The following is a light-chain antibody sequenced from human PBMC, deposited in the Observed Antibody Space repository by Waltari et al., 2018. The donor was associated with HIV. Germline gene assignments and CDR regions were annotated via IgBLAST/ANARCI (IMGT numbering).Light chain of an antibody. Sequence: DIQLTQSPSFLSASVGDRVTITCRASQGMSSYVACYQQKPGKAPKLLIFEASTLQIGVPSRFSGSGFGTEFTLTISSLHPEDFATYSCQQLDRYPRTFGQGTKVEIK. V-gene: IGKV1-9*01. CDR1: QGMSSY. CDR2: EAS. J-gene: IGKJ1*01. CDR3: QQLDRYPRT.